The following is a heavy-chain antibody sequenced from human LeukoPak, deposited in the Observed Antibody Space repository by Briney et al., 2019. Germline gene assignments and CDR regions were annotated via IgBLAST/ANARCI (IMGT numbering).Heavy chain of an antibody. J-gene: IGHJ4*02. Sequence: GGSLRLSCAASGFTFSSYAMHWVRQAPGKGLEWVAVISYDGSNKYYADSVKGRFTISRDNSKNTLYLQMNSLRAEDTAVYYCARDRDDYGGYLFDYWGQGTLVTVSS. CDR3: ARDRDDYGGYLFDY. CDR2: ISYDGSNK. CDR1: GFTFSSYA. D-gene: IGHD4-17*01. V-gene: IGHV3-30*04.